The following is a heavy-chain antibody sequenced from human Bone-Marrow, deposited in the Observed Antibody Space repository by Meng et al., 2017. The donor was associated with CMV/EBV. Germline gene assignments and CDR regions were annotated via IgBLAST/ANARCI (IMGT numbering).Heavy chain of an antibody. CDR2: IRYDGSNK. CDR3: AKAYSSSYPYYYYGMDV. CDR1: GFTFSSYG. D-gene: IGHD6-6*01. V-gene: IGHV3-30*02. Sequence: GGSLRLSCAASGFTFSSYGMHWVRQAPGKGLEWVAFIRYDGSNKYYADSVKGRFTISRDNSKNTLYLQMNSLRAEDTAVYYCAKAYSSSYPYYYYGMDVWGQGTTVTVSS. J-gene: IGHJ6*02.